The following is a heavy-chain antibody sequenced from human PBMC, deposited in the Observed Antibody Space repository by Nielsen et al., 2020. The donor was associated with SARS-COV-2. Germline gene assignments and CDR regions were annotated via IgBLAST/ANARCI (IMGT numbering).Heavy chain of an antibody. CDR1: GGPISDDGYY. CDR2: IDYRGKT. J-gene: IGHJ5*01. D-gene: IGHD2-2*01. V-gene: IGHV4-31*03. CDR3: ARESEYRDRWKALDS. Sequence: SETLSLTCIVSGGPISDDGYYRTWIRHHPGKGLEWVGYIDYRGKTYYNPSLKSRASMSVDTSKNQFSLMLSSVTAADTAVFYCARESEYRDRWKALDSWGHGTLVTVS.